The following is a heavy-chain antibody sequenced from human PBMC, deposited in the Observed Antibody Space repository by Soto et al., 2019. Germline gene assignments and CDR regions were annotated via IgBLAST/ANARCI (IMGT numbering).Heavy chain of an antibody. CDR3: ARGGLDYGDLYWYFDL. J-gene: IGHJ2*01. V-gene: IGHV1-69*01. CDR1: GGTFSSYA. CDR2: IIPIFGTA. Sequence: QVQLVQSGAEVKKPGSSVKVSCKASGGTFSSYAISWVRQAPGQGLEWMGGIIPIFGTANYAQKFQGRVTITADESTSAAYMELSSLRSEDTAVYYCARGGLDYGDLYWYFDLWGRGTLVTVSS. D-gene: IGHD4-17*01.